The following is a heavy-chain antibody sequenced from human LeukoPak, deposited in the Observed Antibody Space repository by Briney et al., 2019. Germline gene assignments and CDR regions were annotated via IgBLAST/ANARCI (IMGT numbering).Heavy chain of an antibody. V-gene: IGHV1-18*01. D-gene: IGHD3-10*01. Sequence: ASVKVSCKASGGTFSSYAISWVRQAPGQGLEWMGWISAYNGNTNYAQELQGRVTMTTDTSTSTAYMELRSLRSDDTAVYYCARDKVRASGAFDYWGQGTLVTVSS. CDR2: ISAYNGNT. CDR3: ARDKVRASGAFDY. J-gene: IGHJ4*02. CDR1: GGTFSSYA.